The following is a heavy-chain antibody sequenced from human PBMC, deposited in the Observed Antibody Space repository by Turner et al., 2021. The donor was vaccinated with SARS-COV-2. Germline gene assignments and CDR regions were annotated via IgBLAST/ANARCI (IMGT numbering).Heavy chain of an antibody. D-gene: IGHD6-13*01. J-gene: IGHJ4*02. CDR1: GFTFSNYW. V-gene: IGHV3-7*01. CDR3: ARVPSSSWYFDY. Sequence: EVKLVESGGGLVQRGGSLRLSCAASGFTFSNYWMSWVRQGPGKGREWVANIKQDGSEKYYVDSVKGRFTSSRDNAKNSLYLQMNSLRAEDTAVYYCARVPSSSWYFDYWGQGTLVTVSS. CDR2: IKQDGSEK.